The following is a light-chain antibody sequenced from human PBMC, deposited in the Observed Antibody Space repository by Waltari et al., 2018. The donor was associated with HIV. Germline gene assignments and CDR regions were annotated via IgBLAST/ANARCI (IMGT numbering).Light chain of an antibody. CDR2: HKN. CDR3: AAWDDSLSGRV. Sequence: QSVLTQPPSASGTPGQRVTISCSGSSSNIGSNSVNWYQQLPGTAPKLLIYHKNGRPSCVPDAFSCSGSGTSASLAISGLQSEDEADYYCAAWDDSLSGRVFGGGTKLTVL. CDR1: SSNIGSNS. V-gene: IGLV1-44*01. J-gene: IGLJ2*01.